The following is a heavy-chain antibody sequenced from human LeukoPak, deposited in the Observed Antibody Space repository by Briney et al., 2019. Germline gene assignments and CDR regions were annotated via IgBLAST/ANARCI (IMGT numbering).Heavy chain of an antibody. CDR3: ARCGFGEFPYYYYYMDV. Sequence: SETLSLTCTVSGYSISSGYYWGRIRQPPGKGLEWIGSIYHSGSTYYNPSLKSRVTISVDTSKNQFSLKLSSVTAADTAVYYCARCGFGEFPYYYYYMDVWGKGTTVTVSS. CDR2: IYHSGST. D-gene: IGHD3-10*01. CDR1: GYSISSGYY. J-gene: IGHJ6*03. V-gene: IGHV4-38-2*02.